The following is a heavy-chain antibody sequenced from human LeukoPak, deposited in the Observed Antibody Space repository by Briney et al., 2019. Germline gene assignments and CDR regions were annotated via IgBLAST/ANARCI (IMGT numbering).Heavy chain of an antibody. CDR2: ISGSGGST. CDR3: AKVRWERAGPYDAFDI. J-gene: IGHJ3*02. D-gene: IGHD6-13*01. Sequence: LAGGSLRLSCAASGFTFSSYAMSWVRQAPGRGLEWVSAISGSGGSTYYADSVKGRFTISRDNFKNTLYLQMNSLRAEDTAVYYCAKVRWERAGPYDAFDIWGQGTMVTVSS. CDR1: GFTFSSYA. V-gene: IGHV3-23*01.